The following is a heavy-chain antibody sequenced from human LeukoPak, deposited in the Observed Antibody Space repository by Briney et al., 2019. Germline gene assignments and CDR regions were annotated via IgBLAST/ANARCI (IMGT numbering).Heavy chain of an antibody. J-gene: IGHJ4*02. CDR3: SRGLDSRKLGY. V-gene: IGHV4-31*03. CDR1: GASFSSGDQY. D-gene: IGHD3-22*01. Sequence: PSQTLSLTCTVSGASFSSGDQYWNWIRQSPGRGLEWIGSIHPSGRLYNNPSLESRATISINTSKNQFSLNLNSLTAADTAVYFCSRGLDSRKLGYWGQGTQVTVSS. CDR2: IHPSGRL.